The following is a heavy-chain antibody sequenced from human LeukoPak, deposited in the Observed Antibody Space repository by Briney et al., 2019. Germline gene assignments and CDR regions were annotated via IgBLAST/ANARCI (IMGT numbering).Heavy chain of an antibody. J-gene: IGHJ4*02. Sequence: PGGSLRLSCAASGFTFSSYAMHWVRQAPGKGLEWVAVISYDGGNKYYADSVKGRFTISRDNSKNTLYLQMNSLRAEDTAVYYCASPSGSSGWYRYYFDYWGQGTLVTVSS. CDR1: GFTFSSYA. D-gene: IGHD6-19*01. CDR3: ASPSGSSGWYRYYFDY. CDR2: ISYDGGNK. V-gene: IGHV3-30*04.